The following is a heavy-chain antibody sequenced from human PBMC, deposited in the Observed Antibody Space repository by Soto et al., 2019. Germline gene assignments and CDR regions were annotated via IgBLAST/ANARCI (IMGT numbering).Heavy chain of an antibody. J-gene: IGHJ4*02. CDR3: TRGGDAYKNGH. CDR1: GGSISSGDYY. Sequence: SETLSLTCTVSGGSISSGDYYWSWLRQPPGKGLEWIGFIHYSGSTNYNPSLKSRVTMSVDTSKNQFSLKLTSVNAADTAVYYCTRGGDAYKNGHWGQGTLVTVSS. CDR2: IHYSGST. D-gene: IGHD2-21*01. V-gene: IGHV4-61*08.